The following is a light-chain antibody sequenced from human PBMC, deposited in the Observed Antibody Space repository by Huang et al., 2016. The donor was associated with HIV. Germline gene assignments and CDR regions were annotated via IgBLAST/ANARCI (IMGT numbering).Light chain of an antibody. J-gene: IGKJ1*01. Sequence: EIVMTQSLDTLSMSPGKRVSLSCRASRSVTNNLAWYQQRPGQPPRLVVYDASTRAPGIPTRFRGSGSGTEFTLTISSLQTEDVGIYYCQQYTNWPRGTFGQGTRVEIK. V-gene: IGKV3-15*01. CDR1: RSVTNN. CDR3: QQYTNWPRGT. CDR2: DAS.